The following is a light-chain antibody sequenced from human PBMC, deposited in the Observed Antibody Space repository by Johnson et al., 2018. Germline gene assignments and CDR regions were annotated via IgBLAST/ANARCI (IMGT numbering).Light chain of an antibody. J-gene: IGLJ1*01. CDR3: GKWESRLSAGNV. CDR1: SSNIGNNY. CDR2: ENN. V-gene: IGLV1-51*02. Sequence: QSVLTQPPSVSAAPGQKVTISCSGSSSNIGNNYVSWYQQLPGTAPKLLIYENNKRPSGIPDRFSGSKSGTSATLGITRLQTGDEADYYCGKWESRLSAGNVFGTGTKVTGL.